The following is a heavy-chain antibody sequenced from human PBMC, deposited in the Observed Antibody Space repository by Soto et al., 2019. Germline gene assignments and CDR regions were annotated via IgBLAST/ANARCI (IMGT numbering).Heavy chain of an antibody. CDR3: AKVPVGIWFWDRYFDY. Sequence: EVQLLESGGGLVQPGGSLRLSCAASEFSFSSYAMSWVRQAPVKGLEWVADISGSGGSTYYADSVKGRFTISRVKSKIKLYLQMNSLRDEDTAVFFCAKVPVGIWFWDRYFDYWGQVTLVTVSS. D-gene: IGHD3-10*01. J-gene: IGHJ4*02. CDR1: EFSFSSYA. V-gene: IGHV3-23*01. CDR2: ISGSGGST.